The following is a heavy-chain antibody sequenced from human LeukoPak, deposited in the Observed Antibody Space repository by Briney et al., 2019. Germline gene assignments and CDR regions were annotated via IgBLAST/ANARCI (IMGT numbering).Heavy chain of an antibody. Sequence: SETLSLTCTGSGGSISSGSYYWSWIRQPAGKGLEWIGRIYTSGSTNYNPSLKSRVTISVDTSKNQFSLKLSSVTAADTAVYYCARTRTPYYDFWSGSQGDYYYMDVWGKGTTVTVSS. D-gene: IGHD3-3*01. CDR1: GGSISSGSYY. CDR3: ARTRTPYYDFWSGSQGDYYYMDV. V-gene: IGHV4-61*02. CDR2: IYTSGST. J-gene: IGHJ6*03.